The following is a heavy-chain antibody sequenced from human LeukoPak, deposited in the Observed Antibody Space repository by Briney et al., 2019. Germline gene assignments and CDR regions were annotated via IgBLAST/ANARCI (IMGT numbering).Heavy chain of an antibody. D-gene: IGHD6-6*01. CDR1: GGTFISYA. CDR2: IIPIFGTA. CDR3: ARDRDEYSSSFYFDY. V-gene: IGHV1-69*01. J-gene: IGHJ4*02. Sequence: GASVKVSCKASGGTFISYAISWVRQAPGQGLEWMGGIIPIFGTANYAQKFQGRVTITADESASTAYMELSSLRSEDTAVYYCARDRDEYSSSFYFDYWGQGTLVTVSS.